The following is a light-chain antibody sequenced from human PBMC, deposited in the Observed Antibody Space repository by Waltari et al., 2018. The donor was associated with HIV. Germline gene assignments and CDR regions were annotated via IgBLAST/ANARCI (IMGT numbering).Light chain of an antibody. CDR3: QQYNNWPPNT. CDR1: PSVSSN. J-gene: IGKJ4*01. CDR2: GAS. Sequence: EIVMTQSPATLSLSPGERATLSCRASPSVSSNLAWYQQKPGQAPRLLIYGASTRATGIPAMFRGSGSGTEFTLTISSLQSEDFAVYYCQQYNNWPPNTFGGGTKVEIK. V-gene: IGKV3-15*01.